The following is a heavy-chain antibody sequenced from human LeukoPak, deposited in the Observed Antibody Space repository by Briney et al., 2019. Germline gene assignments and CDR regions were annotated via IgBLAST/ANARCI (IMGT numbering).Heavy chain of an antibody. V-gene: IGHV3-64*02. D-gene: IGHD6-13*01. J-gene: IGHJ3*02. CDR2: IRTNGGST. CDR3: ARGADSRSWFTNHDAFDI. CDR1: GFTFNNYA. Sequence: GGSLRLSCAASGFTFNNYAMYWVRQAPGKGLEYVSSIRTNGGSTYYADSVKGRFTISRDNSKNTLSLQMGSLRAEDMAVHYCARGADSRSWFTNHDAFDIWGQGTMVTVSS.